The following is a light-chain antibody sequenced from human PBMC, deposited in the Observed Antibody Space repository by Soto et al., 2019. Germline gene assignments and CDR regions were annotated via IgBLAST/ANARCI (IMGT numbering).Light chain of an antibody. J-gene: IGKJ1*01. CDR2: GAS. CDR1: QSVSSIY. V-gene: IGKV3-20*01. Sequence: EIVLTQSPGTLSLSPGERATLSCRASQSVSSIYLAWYQQKPGQAPRLLIYGASSRATGIPDRFSGSGSGTGFTLTISRLEPEDFAVYYCQQYGSSRWTFGQGTKVEI. CDR3: QQYGSSRWT.